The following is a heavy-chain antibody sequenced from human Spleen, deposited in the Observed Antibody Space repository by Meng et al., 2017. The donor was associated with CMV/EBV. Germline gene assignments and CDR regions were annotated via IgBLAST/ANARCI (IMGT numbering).Heavy chain of an antibody. V-gene: IGHV1-2*02. CDR3: ARGVGGAAPYYFDH. CDR2: NNPNSGGT. Sequence: ASVKVSCKASGYTFTGYYIHWVRQAPGQGPEWMGWNNPNSGGTTSAEKFQGRVTMTRDTSINTAYMEVSRLRSDDTAVYFCARGVGGAAPYYFDHWGQGTLVTVSS. D-gene: IGHD4-23*01. CDR1: GYTFTGYY. J-gene: IGHJ4*02.